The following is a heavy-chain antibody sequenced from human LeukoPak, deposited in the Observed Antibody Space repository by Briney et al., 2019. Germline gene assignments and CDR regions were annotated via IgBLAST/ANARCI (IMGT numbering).Heavy chain of an antibody. J-gene: IGHJ2*01. V-gene: IGHV3-21*01. CDR2: ISSSSNYI. D-gene: IGHD4-11*01. CDR3: ARELGGGTYSRYFDL. CDR1: GFTLNSYS. Sequence: GGSLRLSCEASGFTLNSYSMTWVRQAPGKGLEWVLSISSSSNYIYYADSVKGRFTISRDNAKNSLYLQMNSLRAEDTAVYYCARELGGGTYSRYFDLWGRGTLVIVSS.